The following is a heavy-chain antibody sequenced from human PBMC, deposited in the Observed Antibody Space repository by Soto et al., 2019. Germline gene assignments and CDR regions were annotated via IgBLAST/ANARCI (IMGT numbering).Heavy chain of an antibody. D-gene: IGHD3-10*01. J-gene: IGHJ4*02. V-gene: IGHV1-69*13. CDR1: GGIFSTYA. CDR2: IIPLFGTP. CDR3: ARDRDDYGSGNYYNRIDF. Sequence: SAKVSCKASGGIFSTYAISWLRQAPGQGLEWMGGIIPLFGTPNYAQRFQGRVTITADESTSTAYMELSRLRSEDTAVYYCARDRDDYGSGNYYNRIDFWGQGTLVTVSS.